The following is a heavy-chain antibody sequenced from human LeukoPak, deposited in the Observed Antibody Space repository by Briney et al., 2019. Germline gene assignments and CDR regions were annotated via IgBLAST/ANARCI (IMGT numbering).Heavy chain of an antibody. Sequence: GGSLRLSCAASGFTFSSYAMSWVRQAPGKGLEWVSAIGGSGGSTYYADSVKGRFTISRDNSKNTLYLQMNSLRAEDTAVYYCAKDSGYDSPAYYFDYWGQGTLVTVSS. CDR1: GFTFSSYA. J-gene: IGHJ4*02. CDR3: AKDSGYDSPAYYFDY. D-gene: IGHD5-12*01. V-gene: IGHV3-23*01. CDR2: IGGSGGST.